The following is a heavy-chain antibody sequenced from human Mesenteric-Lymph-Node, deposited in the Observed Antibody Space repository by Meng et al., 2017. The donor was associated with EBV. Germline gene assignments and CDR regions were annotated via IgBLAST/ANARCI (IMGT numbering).Heavy chain of an antibody. D-gene: IGHD6-19*01. CDR1: GGSFNDYY. Sequence: VQLQHRGTGLLKPAETLSLSCAVYGGSFNDYYWIWIRQAPGKGLEWIGEINHIRSVYYNPSLKSRVTISVDTSNNQISLRLTSVTAADTAIYYCARVRSSGSGLIRNYFDYWGQGTLVTVSS. V-gene: IGHV4-34*02. J-gene: IGHJ4*02. CDR3: ARVRSSGSGLIRNYFDY. CDR2: INHIRSV.